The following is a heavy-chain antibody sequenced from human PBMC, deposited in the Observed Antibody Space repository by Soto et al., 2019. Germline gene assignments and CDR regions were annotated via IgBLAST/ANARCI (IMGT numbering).Heavy chain of an antibody. CDR1: GFSLSTSDVG. J-gene: IGHJ4*02. D-gene: IGHD6-6*01. V-gene: IGHV2-5*02. CDR3: AHSRYSRSSFDY. Sequence: GLTLVKPTEALRLTGTFAGFSLSTSDVGVGWIRQPPGKSLEWLALIYWDDDKRYSPSLRSRLTITKDTSKNQVVLTMTNMDPVDTATFYCAHSRYSRSSFDYSGQGALVTVSS. CDR2: IYWDDDK.